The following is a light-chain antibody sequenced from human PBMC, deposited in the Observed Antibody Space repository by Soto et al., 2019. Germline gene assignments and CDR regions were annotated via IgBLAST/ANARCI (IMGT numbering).Light chain of an antibody. Sequence: QSALTQPASVSGSPGQSITISCTGTSSDVGSYNLVSWYQQHPGKAPKLMIYEGSKRPSGVSNRFSGSKSGNTASLTISGLQAEDEADYYCCSYAGSITGYVFGTGTKVTVL. CDR1: SSDVGSYNL. CDR2: EGS. J-gene: IGLJ1*01. V-gene: IGLV2-23*01. CDR3: CSYAGSITGYV.